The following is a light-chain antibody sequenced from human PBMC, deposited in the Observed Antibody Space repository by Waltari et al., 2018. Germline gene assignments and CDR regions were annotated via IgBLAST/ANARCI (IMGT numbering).Light chain of an antibody. CDR1: RSNMENNY. J-gene: IGLJ2*01. Sequence: QSVLTQPPSVSAAPGQNVTIPCSGRRSNMENNYVSWYQKIPGTAPKLLIYETQRPPPGIPARFSGSKSGASATPAITGLQTGDEADYCCGTWDSSLSCILFGGGTTLTVL. CDR2: ETQ. CDR3: GTWDSSLSCIL. V-gene: IGLV1-51*02.